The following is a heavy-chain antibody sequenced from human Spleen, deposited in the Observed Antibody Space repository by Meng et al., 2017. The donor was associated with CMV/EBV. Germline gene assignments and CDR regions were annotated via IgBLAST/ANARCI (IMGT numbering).Heavy chain of an antibody. D-gene: IGHD3-3*01. CDR2: IDNSGNT. V-gene: IGHV4-31*02. J-gene: IGHJ5*02. CDR1: SIRSGGYN. Sequence: SIRSGGYNWDWIRQHPEKGLEWIGYIDNSGNTKYNPSLKSRLTISVDTSKNQFSLKLTSVTAADTAVYYCARGATILGVATGWFDPWGQGTLVTVSS. CDR3: ARGATILGVATGWFDP.